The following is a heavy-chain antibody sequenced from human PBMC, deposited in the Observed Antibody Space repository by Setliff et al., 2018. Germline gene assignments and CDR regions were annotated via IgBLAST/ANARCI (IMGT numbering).Heavy chain of an antibody. CDR3: AREGVDTRSSTDYRYYMDV. CDR1: GYTFTGYY. CDR2: IIPIFGTP. D-gene: IGHD5-18*01. V-gene: IGHV1-69*13. Sequence: SVKVSCKASGYTFTGYYFHWVRQAPGQGLEWMGGIIPIFGTPTYAQKFQGRVTIIADESTSTAYMELRSLRTEDTAVYYCAREGVDTRSSTDYRYYMDVWGKGTTVTVSS. J-gene: IGHJ6*03.